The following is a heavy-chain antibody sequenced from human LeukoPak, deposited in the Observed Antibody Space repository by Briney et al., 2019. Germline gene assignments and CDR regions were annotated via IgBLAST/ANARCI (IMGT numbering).Heavy chain of an antibody. CDR1: GGSISSSSYY. D-gene: IGHD3-10*01. CDR2: IYYSGST. Sequence: PSETLSLTCTVSGGSISSSSYYWGWIRQPPGKGLEWIGSIYYSGSTYYNPSLKSRVTISVDTSKNQFSLKLSSVTAADTAVYYCARGRRITMVRGVMIGGDYWGQGTLVTVSS. V-gene: IGHV4-39*01. CDR3: ARGRRITMVRGVMIGGDY. J-gene: IGHJ4*02.